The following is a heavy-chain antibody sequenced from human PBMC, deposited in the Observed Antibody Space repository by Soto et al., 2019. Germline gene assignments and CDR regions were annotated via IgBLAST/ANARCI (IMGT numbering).Heavy chain of an antibody. J-gene: IGHJ4*02. CDR3: VRHPVLKCPSSY. D-gene: IGHD6-6*01. CDR2: IYAGDSET. V-gene: IGHV5-51*01. Sequence: EVQLVQSGAEVKKPGESLKISCKGSGYSFTSYWIGWVRQMPGRGLEWMGIIYAGDSETRYSPSFQGQVTISVDKSINTAYLQWNSLKASDTAMYYCVRHPVLKCPSSYWGQGTLVTVSS. CDR1: GYSFTSYW.